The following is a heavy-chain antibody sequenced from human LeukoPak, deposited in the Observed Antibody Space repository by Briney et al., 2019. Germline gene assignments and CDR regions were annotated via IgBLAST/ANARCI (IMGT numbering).Heavy chain of an antibody. CDR2: ISYDGSNK. Sequence: PGGSLRLSCAASGLTFSSYAMHWVRQAPGKGLEWVAVISYDGSNKYYADSVKGRFTISRDNSKNTLYLQMNSLRAEDTAVYYCAKSSPPPLRYWGQGTLVTVSS. CDR1: GLTFSSYA. CDR3: AKSSPPPLRY. J-gene: IGHJ4*02. V-gene: IGHV3-30*04.